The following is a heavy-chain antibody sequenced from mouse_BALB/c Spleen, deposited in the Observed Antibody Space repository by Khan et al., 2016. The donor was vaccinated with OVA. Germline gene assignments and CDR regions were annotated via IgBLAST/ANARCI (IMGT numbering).Heavy chain of an antibody. CDR1: GYSITTDYA. Sequence: VQLKESGPGLVKPSQSLSLTCTVTGYSITTDYAWNWIRQFPGNKLEWMGFISYSGNTKYNPSLKSRISITRDTSKNQFFLQLKSVTTEDTARYFCARVYGGDFDYLGQGTTLTVSS. V-gene: IGHV3-2*02. CDR3: ARVYGGDFDY. J-gene: IGHJ2*01. CDR2: ISYSGNT. D-gene: IGHD1-1*01.